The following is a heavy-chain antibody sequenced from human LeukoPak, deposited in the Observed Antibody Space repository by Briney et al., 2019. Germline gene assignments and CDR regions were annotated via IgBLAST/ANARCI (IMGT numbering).Heavy chain of an antibody. CDR2: INQDGSEK. J-gene: IGHJ4*02. CDR1: GFTFSSYW. D-gene: IGHD1-14*01. V-gene: IGHV3-7*04. CDR3: ARYRNGGNFDY. Sequence: GGSLRLSCAASGFTFSSYWMSWVRQAPGKGLEWVANINQDGSEKYCVDSMRGRFTISRDNSMTSVYLQMNSLRAEDTAVYYCARYRNGGNFDYWGQGTLVTVSS.